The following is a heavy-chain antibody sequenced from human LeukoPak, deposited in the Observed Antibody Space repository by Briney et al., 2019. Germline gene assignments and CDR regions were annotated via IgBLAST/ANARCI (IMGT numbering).Heavy chain of an antibody. J-gene: IGHJ4*02. CDR2: VSYDGSNK. CDR3: AKEAYSGYDPEIHFDY. Sequence: GGSLRLSCAASGFTFSSYGMHWVRQAPGKGLEWVAVVSYDGSNKYYADSVKGRFTISRDNSKNTLYLQMNSLRAEDTAVYYCAKEAYSGYDPEIHFDYWGQGTLVTVSS. D-gene: IGHD5-12*01. CDR1: GFTFSSYG. V-gene: IGHV3-30*18.